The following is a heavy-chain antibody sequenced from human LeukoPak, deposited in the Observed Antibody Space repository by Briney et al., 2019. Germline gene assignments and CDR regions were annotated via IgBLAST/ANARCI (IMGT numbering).Heavy chain of an antibody. D-gene: IGHD6-19*01. CDR1: GGSVTSGSYY. CDR3: ARDVGRSGWLDY. V-gene: IGHV4-61*01. J-gene: IGHJ4*02. CDR2: IYYSGNT. Sequence: SETLSLTCTVSGGSVTSGSYYWSWIRQPPGKGLEWIGYIYYSGNTNYNPSPKSRVTISVDTSKNQFSLKLSSVIAADTAVYYCARDVGRSGWLDYWGQGILVTVSS.